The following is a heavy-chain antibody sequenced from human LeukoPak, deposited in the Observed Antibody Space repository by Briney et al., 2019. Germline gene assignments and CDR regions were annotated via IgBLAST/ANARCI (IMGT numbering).Heavy chain of an antibody. V-gene: IGHV3-23*01. CDR1: GFTFTTYA. CDR2: ITGSGGST. J-gene: IGHJ4*02. Sequence: PGGSLRLSCGASGFTFTTYAMTWVRQAPGKGLEWVSSITGSGGSTYYGDSVKGRFTISRDNSTNTLYLQMNSLRAEDTAVYYCARDRSYYDSSGYYYQPGDYWGQGTLVTVSS. D-gene: IGHD3-22*01. CDR3: ARDRSYYDSSGYYYQPGDY.